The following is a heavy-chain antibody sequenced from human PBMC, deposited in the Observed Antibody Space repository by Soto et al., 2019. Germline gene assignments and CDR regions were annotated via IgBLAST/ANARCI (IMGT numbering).Heavy chain of an antibody. Sequence: ASVKVSCKASGYTFTSYGISWVRQAPGQGLEWMGWISAYNGNTNYAQKLQGRVTMTTDTSTRTAYMELRSLRSDDTAVYYCARLKLVDGYFDPWGQGTLVTVSS. CDR3: ARLKLVDGYFDP. CDR1: GYTFTSYG. D-gene: IGHD5-12*01. J-gene: IGHJ5*02. CDR2: ISAYNGNT. V-gene: IGHV1-18*01.